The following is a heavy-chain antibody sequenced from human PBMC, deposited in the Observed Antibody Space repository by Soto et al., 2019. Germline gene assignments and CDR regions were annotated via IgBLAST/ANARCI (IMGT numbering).Heavy chain of an antibody. CDR3: ARDFRYFPY. V-gene: IGHV4-34*01. CDR2: IEHNGNN. Sequence: SETLSLTCAVYGGTFSGYFWSWVRQPPGKGLEWIGEIEHNGNNNINPSLKSRVTMSVDTSKNQISLTLTSVTAADTAVYYCARDFRYFPYWGQGTLVTVSS. CDR1: GGTFSGYF. J-gene: IGHJ4*02. D-gene: IGHD3-10*01.